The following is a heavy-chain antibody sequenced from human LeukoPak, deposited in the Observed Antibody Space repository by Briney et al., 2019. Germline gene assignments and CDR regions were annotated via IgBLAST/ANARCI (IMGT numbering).Heavy chain of an antibody. CDR2: ISSSGSDI. D-gene: IGHD5-12*01. J-gene: IGHJ5*02. CDR1: GFTFSNYE. CDR3: ARTRGYSGYDLGWFDP. Sequence: GGSLRLSCAASGFTFSNYEMHWVRQAPGKGLGWVSYISSSGSDIYYADSVKGRFTISRDNAKNSLYLQMNSLRAEDTAVYYCARTRGYSGYDLGWFDPWGQGTLVTVSS. V-gene: IGHV3-48*03.